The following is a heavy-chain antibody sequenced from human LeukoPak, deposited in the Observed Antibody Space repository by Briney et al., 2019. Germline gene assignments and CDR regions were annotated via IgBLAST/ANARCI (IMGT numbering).Heavy chain of an antibody. CDR3: ARGAEFDYYDSSGYYY. J-gene: IGHJ4*02. V-gene: IGHV1-18*01. CDR2: ISAYNGNT. CDR1: GYTFTSYG. Sequence: ASVKVSCKASGYTFTSYGISWVRQAPGQGLEWMGWISAYNGNTNYAQKLQGRVTMTTDTSTSTAYMELRSLRSDDTAVYYCARGAEFDYYDSSGYYYCGQGTLVTVSS. D-gene: IGHD3-22*01.